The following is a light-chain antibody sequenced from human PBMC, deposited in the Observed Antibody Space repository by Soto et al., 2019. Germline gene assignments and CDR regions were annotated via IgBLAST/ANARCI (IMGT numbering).Light chain of an antibody. CDR3: QQYGTSPQT. CDR1: QSVSSNY. V-gene: IGKV3-20*01. Sequence: EIVLTQSPGTLSLSPGQRATLSCRASQSVSSNYLAWYQQKPGQAPRLLIHGASSRATAIPDRFSGSGSGTDFTLTISRLEPEDFAMYYCQQYGTSPQTFGQGTKVDI. J-gene: IGKJ2*01. CDR2: GAS.